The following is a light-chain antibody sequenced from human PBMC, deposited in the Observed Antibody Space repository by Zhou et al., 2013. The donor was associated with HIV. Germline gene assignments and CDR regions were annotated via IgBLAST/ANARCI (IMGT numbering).Light chain of an antibody. Sequence: DIKVTQSPSSLSASVGDRVTIACRASQIISSELAWYQQKPGKAPSLLIYKASTLESGVPSRFSGSGSGIQFTLTISNLQPDDLGTYYCQQSYSTPPETFGQGPKVEIK. J-gene: IGKJ1*01. CDR1: QIISSE. CDR3: QQSYSTPPET. V-gene: IGKV1-5*03. CDR2: KAS.